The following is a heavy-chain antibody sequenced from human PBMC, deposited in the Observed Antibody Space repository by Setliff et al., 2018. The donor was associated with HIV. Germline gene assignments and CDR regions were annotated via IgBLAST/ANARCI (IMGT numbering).Heavy chain of an antibody. D-gene: IGHD2-8*01. CDR3: ASGFVLRPFFRGGMDV. J-gene: IGHJ6*02. CDR2: IYYSGST. CDR1: GGSISSGGYY. V-gene: IGHV4-31*03. Sequence: PSETLSLTCTVSGGSISSGGYYWSWIRQHPGKGLEWIGYIYYSGSTYYNPSLESRVTISVDTSKNHFSLKLSSVTAADTAVYYCASGFVLRPFFRGGMDVWGQGTTVTVSS.